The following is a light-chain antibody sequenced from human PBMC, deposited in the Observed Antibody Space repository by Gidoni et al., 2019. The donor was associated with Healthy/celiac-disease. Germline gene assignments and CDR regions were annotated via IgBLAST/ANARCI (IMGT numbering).Light chain of an antibody. CDR1: SSNIGAGYD. CDR2: GNS. J-gene: IGLJ2*01. V-gene: IGLV1-40*01. CDR3: QSYDSSLSVVV. Sequence: HSVLTQPPSVSGAPGHRVTISCTGSSSNIGAGYDVHWYQQLPGTAPKLLIYGNSNRPSGVPDRFSGSKSGTSASLAITGLQAEDEADYYCQSYDSSLSVVVFGGGTKLTVL.